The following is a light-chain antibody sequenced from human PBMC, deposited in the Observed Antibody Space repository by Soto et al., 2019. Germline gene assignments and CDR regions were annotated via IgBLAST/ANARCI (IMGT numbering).Light chain of an antibody. Sequence: QAVVTQPPSVSGAPGRRVTISCTGSSSNIGAGYDVHWYQQLPGTAPKLLIYGNTNRPSGVPDRFSGSKSDTSASLAITGLQAEDEADYSCQSYDNSLSGWVFGGGTKLTVL. CDR2: GNT. CDR3: QSYDNSLSGWV. CDR1: SSNIGAGYD. J-gene: IGLJ3*02. V-gene: IGLV1-40*01.